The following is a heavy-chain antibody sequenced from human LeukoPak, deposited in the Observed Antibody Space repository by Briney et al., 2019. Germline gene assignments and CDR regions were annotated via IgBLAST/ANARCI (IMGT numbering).Heavy chain of an antibody. CDR2: IYYSGST. Sequence: SQTLSLTCTVSGGSISSGGYYWSWIRQHPGKGLEWIGYIYYSGSTYYNPSLKSRVTISVDTSKNQFSLKLSSVTAADTAVYYCARDQAPPGWFDPWGQGTLVTVSS. J-gene: IGHJ5*02. D-gene: IGHD3-10*01. CDR1: GGSISSGGYY. V-gene: IGHV4-31*03. CDR3: ARDQAPPGWFDP.